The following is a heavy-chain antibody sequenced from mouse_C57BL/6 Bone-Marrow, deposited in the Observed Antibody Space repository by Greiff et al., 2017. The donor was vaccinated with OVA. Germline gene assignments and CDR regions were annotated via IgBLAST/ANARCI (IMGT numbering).Heavy chain of an antibody. D-gene: IGHD2-5*01. J-gene: IGHJ4*01. CDR2: IYPSDSET. Sequence: QVQLQQPGAELVRPGSSVKLSCKASGYTFTSYWMDWVKQRPGQGLEWIGNIYPSDSETHYNQKFKDKATLTVDKSSSTAYMQLSSLTSEDSAVYYCARPYYSNYVMDYWGQGTSVTVSS. CDR3: ARPYYSNYVMDY. V-gene: IGHV1-61*01. CDR1: GYTFTSYW.